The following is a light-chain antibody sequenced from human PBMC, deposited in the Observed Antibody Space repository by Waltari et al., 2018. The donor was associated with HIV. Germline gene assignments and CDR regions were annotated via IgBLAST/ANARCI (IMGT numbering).Light chain of an antibody. J-gene: IGLJ3*02. CDR2: EVN. CDR3: NSYAGSNNWV. CDR1: TRYTGSSTY. Sequence: QSALTQSPHASVSPGHSVTTPCTRATRYTGSSTYVSWYQQHPGKAPKLMIYEVNKRPSGVPDRFSGSKSANTASLTVSGLQADDEADYYCNSYAGSNNWVFGGGTKLTVL. V-gene: IGLV2-8*01.